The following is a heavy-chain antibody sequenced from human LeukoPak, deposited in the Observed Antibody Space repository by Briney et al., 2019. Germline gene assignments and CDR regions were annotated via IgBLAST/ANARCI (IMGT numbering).Heavy chain of an antibody. J-gene: IGHJ4*02. CDR1: GFTFSSYG. CDR2: IRYDGSNK. Sequence: GGSLRLSCAASGFTFSSYGMHWVRQAPGKGLEWVAFIRYDGSNKYYADSVRGRFTISRDNSKNTLYLQMNSLRAEDTAVYYCAKGDAVYGDYGSPHDYWGQGTLVTVSS. CDR3: AKGDAVYGDYGSPHDY. V-gene: IGHV3-30*02. D-gene: IGHD4-17*01.